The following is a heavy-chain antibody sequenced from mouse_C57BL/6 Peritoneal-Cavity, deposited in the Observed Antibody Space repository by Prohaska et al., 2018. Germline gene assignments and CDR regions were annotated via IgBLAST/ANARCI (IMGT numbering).Heavy chain of an antibody. D-gene: IGHD1-1*01. CDR1: GYSITSYY. CDR2: ISYSVST. Sequence: MQLQESGPGLAKPSQTLSLTCSVTGYSITSYYWNWLRKFPGNKLEYMGYISYSVSTYYIPSLKSRITITRDTSKNQYYLQLNSVTTEDTATYYRARYYYSSRYFDEWGKGTTVNGAS. V-gene: IGHV3-8*01. CDR3: ARYYYSSRYFDE. J-gene: IGHJ1*03.